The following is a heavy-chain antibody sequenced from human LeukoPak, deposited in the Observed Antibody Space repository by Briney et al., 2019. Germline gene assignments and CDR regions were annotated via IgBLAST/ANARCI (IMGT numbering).Heavy chain of an antibody. V-gene: IGHV1-69*04. D-gene: IGHD3-10*01. CDR3: ARDGSKEGTVLLWFGESSDAFDI. J-gene: IGHJ3*02. CDR1: GGTFSSYT. CDR2: IIPTLGIA. Sequence: ASVKVSCKASGGTFSSYTISWVRQAPGQGLEWMGRIIPTLGIANYAQKFQGRVTITADKSTSTAYMELSSLRSEDTAVYYCARDGSKEGTVLLWFGESSDAFDIWGQGTMVTVSS.